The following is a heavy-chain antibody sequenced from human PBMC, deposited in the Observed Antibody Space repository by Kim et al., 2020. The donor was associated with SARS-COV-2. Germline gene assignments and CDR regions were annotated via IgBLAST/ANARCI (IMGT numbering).Heavy chain of an antibody. Sequence: ASVKVSCKASGYTFTSYAMNWVRQAPGQGLEWMGWINTNTGNPTYAQGFTGRFVFSLDTSVSTAYLQISSLKAEDTAVYYCASSPGDLLWFGEFPGWFDPWGQGTLVTVSS. V-gene: IGHV7-4-1*02. CDR1: GYTFTSYA. CDR3: ASSPGDLLWFGEFPGWFDP. J-gene: IGHJ5*02. CDR2: INTNTGNP. D-gene: IGHD3-10*01.